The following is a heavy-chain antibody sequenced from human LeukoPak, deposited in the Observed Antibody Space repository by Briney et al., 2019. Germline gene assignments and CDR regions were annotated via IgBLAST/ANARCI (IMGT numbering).Heavy chain of an antibody. CDR3: ARDTAMVRVHHY. J-gene: IGHJ4*02. CDR1: GFTFRNYW. D-gene: IGHD5-18*01. Sequence: GGSLRLSCTDSGFTFRNYWMTWVRQAPGKGLEWVANIKQDGSEKYYVDSVKGRFTISRDNAKNSLYLQMNSLRAEDTAVYYCARDTAMVRVHHYWGQGTLVTVSS. CDR2: IKQDGSEK. V-gene: IGHV3-7*01.